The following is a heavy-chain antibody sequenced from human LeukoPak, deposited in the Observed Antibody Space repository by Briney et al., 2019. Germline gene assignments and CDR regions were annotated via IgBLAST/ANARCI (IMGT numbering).Heavy chain of an antibody. CDR2: ISGSGGSI. V-gene: IGHV3-23*01. J-gene: IGHJ4*02. D-gene: IGHD2-2*02. CDR3: AKGPYCSSSSCYTIGSFDF. Sequence: PGGSLRLSCAASGFTFSSYAMSWVRQAPGKGLEWVSAISGSGGSIYYADSVRGWFTISRDNSKNTLYLQMNSLSAEDTALYYRAKGPYCSSSSCYTIGSFDFWGQGALVTVSS. CDR1: GFTFSSYA.